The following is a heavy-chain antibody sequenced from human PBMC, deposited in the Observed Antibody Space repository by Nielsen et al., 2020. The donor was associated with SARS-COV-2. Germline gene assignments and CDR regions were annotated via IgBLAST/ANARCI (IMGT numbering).Heavy chain of an antibody. CDR2: ISDFSSDT. Sequence: GGPLNPSFAGPGFTFSTNYMSWIRQAPGKGLEWVSNISDFSSDTNYADSVKGRFTISRDNAKNSLYLQMNSLRVEDTAVYYCARHLSAAFHYWGQGTLVTVSS. CDR3: ARHLSAAFHY. V-gene: IGHV3-11*06. CDR1: GFTFSTNY. D-gene: IGHD3-3*02. J-gene: IGHJ4*02.